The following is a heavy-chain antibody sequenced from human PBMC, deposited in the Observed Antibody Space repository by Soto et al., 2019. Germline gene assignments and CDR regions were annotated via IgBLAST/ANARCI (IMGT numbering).Heavy chain of an antibody. CDR3: ARGRGSSEAYYYYGMDV. D-gene: IGHD6-6*01. CDR1: GFTFSSYA. Sequence: QVQLVESGGGVVQPGRSLRLPCAASGFTFSSYAMHWVRQAPGKGLEWVAVISYDGSNKYYADSVKGRFTISRDNSKNTLYLQMNSLRAEDTAVYYCARGRGSSEAYYYYGMDVWGQGTTVTVSS. CDR2: ISYDGSNK. J-gene: IGHJ6*02. V-gene: IGHV3-30-3*01.